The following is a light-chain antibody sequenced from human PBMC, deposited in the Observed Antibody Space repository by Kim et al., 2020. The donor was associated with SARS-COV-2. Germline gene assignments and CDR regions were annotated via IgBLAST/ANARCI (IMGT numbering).Light chain of an antibody. V-gene: IGKV2-28*01. J-gene: IGKJ2*01. CDR1: QSLLHSNGYNY. CDR3: MQALETRNT. Sequence: DIVMTQSPLSLPVTPGEPASISCRSSQSLLHSNGYNYLDWYLQKPGQSPQLLIYLGSNRASGVPDRFSGSGSGTDFTLKISRVEAEDVGVYYGMQALETRNTFGQGTKLEI. CDR2: LGS.